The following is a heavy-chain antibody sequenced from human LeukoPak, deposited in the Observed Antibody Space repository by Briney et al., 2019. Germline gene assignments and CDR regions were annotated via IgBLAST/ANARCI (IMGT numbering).Heavy chain of an antibody. CDR1: GYTFTGYY. CDR2: INPNSGGT. V-gene: IGHV1-2*06. D-gene: IGHD4-17*01. J-gene: IGHJ6*03. Sequence: ASVKVSCKASGYTFTGYYMHWVRRAPGQGLEWMGRINPNSGGTNYAQKFQGRVTMTRDTSISTAYMELSRLRSDDTAVYYCARDLTVTTLRSYYYYYMDVWGKGTTVTVSS. CDR3: ARDLTVTTLRSYYYYYMDV.